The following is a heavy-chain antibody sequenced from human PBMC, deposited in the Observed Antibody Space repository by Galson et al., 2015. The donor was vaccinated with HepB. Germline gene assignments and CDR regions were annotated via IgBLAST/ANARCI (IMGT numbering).Heavy chain of an antibody. D-gene: IGHD3-10*01. CDR2: IYPGDSDT. J-gene: IGHJ4*02. CDR1: GYSFTSYW. V-gene: IGHV5-51*01. CDR3: ARNSYNYGSGSYSPFDY. Sequence: QSGAEVKEPGESLKISCKGSGYSFTSYWIAWVRQMPGKGLEWMGIIYPGDSDTKYSPSFQGQVTISADKSIATAYLQWSSLKASDTAMYYCARNSYNYGSGSYSPFDYWGQGTLVTVSS.